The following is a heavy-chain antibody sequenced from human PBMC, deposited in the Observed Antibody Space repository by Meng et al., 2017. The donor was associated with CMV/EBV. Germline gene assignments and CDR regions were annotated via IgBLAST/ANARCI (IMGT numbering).Heavy chain of an antibody. J-gene: IGHJ4*02. D-gene: IGHD6-19*01. Sequence: GQGGESGGEMKKRGASGRVSWTTSGLTISDYDRHWGRQAPGQGLEWMGWVKSNNDATNYARKFQGRVSMTRDTSISTAHMELSRLMSDDTAVYYCVRSSGWSLFDYWGQGTLVTVSS. CDR1: GLTISDYD. CDR2: VKSNNDAT. V-gene: IGHV1-2*02. CDR3: VRSSGWSLFDY.